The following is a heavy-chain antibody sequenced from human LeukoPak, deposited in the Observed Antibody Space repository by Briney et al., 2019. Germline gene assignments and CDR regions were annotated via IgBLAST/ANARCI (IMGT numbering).Heavy chain of an antibody. J-gene: IGHJ4*02. CDR2: IRSKANSYAT. CDR3: TRLARGFDY. Sequence: GGSLRLSCAASGFTFSGSAMHWVRQASGKGREWVGRIRSKANSYATAYAASVKGRFTISSDDSKNTAYLQMNSLKTEATAVYYCTRLARGFDYWGQGTLVTVSS. CDR1: GFTFSGSA. V-gene: IGHV3-73*01.